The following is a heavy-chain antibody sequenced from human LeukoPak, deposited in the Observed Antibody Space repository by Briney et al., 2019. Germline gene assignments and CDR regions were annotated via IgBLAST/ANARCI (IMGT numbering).Heavy chain of an antibody. V-gene: IGHV4-59*08. CDR1: GGSISSYY. J-gene: IGHJ5*02. Sequence: SETLSLTCTVSGGSISSYYWSWIRQPPGKGLEWIGYIHYSGSTNYNPSLKSRVTISVDTSKNQFSLKLSSVTAADTAVYYCARAPPGIAVAGIAWNWFDPWGQGTLVTVSS. CDR2: IHYSGST. CDR3: ARAPPGIAVAGIAWNWFDP. D-gene: IGHD6-19*01.